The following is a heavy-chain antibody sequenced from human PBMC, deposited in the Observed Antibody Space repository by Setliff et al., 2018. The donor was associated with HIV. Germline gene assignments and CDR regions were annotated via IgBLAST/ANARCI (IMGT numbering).Heavy chain of an antibody. CDR3: ARELGLAALHGPMDL. J-gene: IGHJ6*03. CDR2: LNSNSDGT. D-gene: IGHD2-21*02. CDR1: GYIFTRYY. V-gene: IGHV1-2*02. Sequence: ASVKVSCKSSGYIFTRYYIHWVRQAPGQGLEWMGWLNSNSDGTFYAQKFQDRVIMTGDTSSSTAYMELSSLTSDDTAVYYCARELGLAALHGPMDLWGKGTTVTVSS.